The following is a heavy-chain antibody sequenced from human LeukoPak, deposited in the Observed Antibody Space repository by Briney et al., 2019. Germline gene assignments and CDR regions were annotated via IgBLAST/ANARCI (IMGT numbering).Heavy chain of an antibody. J-gene: IGHJ4*02. CDR3: ASAVGSSWYFYDY. CDR1: GGTFSGSA. D-gene: IGHD6-13*01. CDR2: IIPIFGTP. V-gene: IGHV1-69*13. Sequence: AAVKVSCKASGGTFSGSAFIWVRQAPAQGLEWMGGIIPIFGTPNYAQKFQGRVTITADESTSTAYKELSRLRSEDTAVYYCASAVGSSWYFYDYWGQGTLVTVSS.